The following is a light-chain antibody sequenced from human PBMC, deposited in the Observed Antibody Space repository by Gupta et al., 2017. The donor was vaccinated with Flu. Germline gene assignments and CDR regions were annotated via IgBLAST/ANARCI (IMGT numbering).Light chain of an antibody. CDR1: QSALHNSNNKNY. CDR2: WAS. J-gene: IGKJ2*01. CDR3: HQYGGNPPYP. V-gene: IGKV4-1*01. Sequence: DIVMTQSPESLAVSLGERATINCKSSQSALHNSNNKNYLAWYQQKPGQAPKLLIYWASTREAGVPERFSGSGNGTDFTLTISSRQAEDVAVYYCHQYGGNPPYPFGQGTKVEIK.